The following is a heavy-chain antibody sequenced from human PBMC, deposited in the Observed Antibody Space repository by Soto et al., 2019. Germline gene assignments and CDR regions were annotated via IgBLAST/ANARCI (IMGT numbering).Heavy chain of an antibody. V-gene: IGHV1-18*04. CDR2: ISPLKGRT. D-gene: IGHD4-17*01. J-gene: IGHJ1*01. Sequence: QVQLVQSGPDLKRTGASMKVSCKASGYTFTSYGISWVRQAPGQVLEWMAWISPLKGRTQYSQKAQGRVTLSTDTSSNTAYMEMTTLRVDDTAVYYCAMDYGDRPEYFKHWGQGTLVTVS. CDR1: GYTFTSYG. CDR3: AMDYGDRPEYFKH.